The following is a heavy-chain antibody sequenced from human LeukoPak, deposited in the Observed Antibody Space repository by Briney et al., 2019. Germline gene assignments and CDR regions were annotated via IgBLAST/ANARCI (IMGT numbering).Heavy chain of an antibody. CDR1: GFTFSSYG. J-gene: IGHJ4*02. CDR3: AKDDTYDILTGAPDY. D-gene: IGHD3-9*01. V-gene: IGHV3-30*18. CDR2: ISYDGSNK. Sequence: GGSLRLSCAASGFTFSSYGMHWVRQAPGKGLEWVAVISYDGSNKYYADSVKGRFTISRDNSKNTLYLQMNSLRAEDTAVYYCAKDDTYDILTGAPDYWGQGTLVTVSS.